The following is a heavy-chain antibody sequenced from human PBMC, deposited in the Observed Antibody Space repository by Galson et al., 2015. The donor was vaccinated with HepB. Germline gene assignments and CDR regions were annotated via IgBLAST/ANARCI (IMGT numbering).Heavy chain of an antibody. V-gene: IGHV1-69*13. CDR1: GDTFDSSS. J-gene: IGHJ5*02. CDR3: ATGAGRQVNWFDP. CDR2: IVPIFGTP. Sequence: SVKVSCKGSGDTFDSSSINWLRQAPGQGLQWMGRIVPIFGTPTYAQNFQDRVTITADDSTKIVYMELTSLRSDDTAVYYCATGAGRQVNWFDPWGQGTPVIVSS. D-gene: IGHD6-19*01.